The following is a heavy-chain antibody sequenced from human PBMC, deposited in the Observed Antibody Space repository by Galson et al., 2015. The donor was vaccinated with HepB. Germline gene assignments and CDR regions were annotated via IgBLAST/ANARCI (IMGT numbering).Heavy chain of an antibody. CDR2: ISYDGSNK. D-gene: IGHD2-15*01. CDR3: AKDHDKLVVVAATLFDY. J-gene: IGHJ4*02. CDR1: GFTFSSYG. Sequence: SLRLSCAASGFTFSSYGMHWVRQAPGKGLEWVAVISYDGSNKYYADSVKGRFTISRDNSKNTLYLQMNSLRAEDTAVYYCAKDHDKLVVVAATLFDYWGQGTLVTVSS. V-gene: IGHV3-30*18.